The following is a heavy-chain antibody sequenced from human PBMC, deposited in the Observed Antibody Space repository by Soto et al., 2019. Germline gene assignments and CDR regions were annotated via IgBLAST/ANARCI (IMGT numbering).Heavy chain of an antibody. V-gene: IGHV4-59*01. CDR2: IYYSGST. CDR3: ARGGAGYYDFWSGYYPPFDY. D-gene: IGHD3-3*01. CDR1: GGSISSYY. J-gene: IGHJ4*02. Sequence: SETLSLTCTVSGGSISSYYWSWIRQPPGKGLEWIGYIYYSGSTNYNPSLKSRVTISVDTSKNQFSLKLSSVTAADPAVYYWARGGAGYYDFWSGYYPPFDYWGQGTLVTVSS.